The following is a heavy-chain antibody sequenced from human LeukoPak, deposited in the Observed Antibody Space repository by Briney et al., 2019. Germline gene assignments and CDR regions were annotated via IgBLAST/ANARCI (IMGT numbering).Heavy chain of an antibody. Sequence: ATVKISCNVSGCTFTDYSIHWLQQAPGKGLEWLGLVNPEDDETIYSEKFQGRITMTADTSTDTAFMELSSLRSEDTAIYYCAAAPPGFGELNGGDYWGQGTLVTVSS. CDR1: GCTFTDYS. CDR2: VNPEDDET. D-gene: IGHD3-10*01. CDR3: AAAPPGFGELNGGDY. J-gene: IGHJ4*02. V-gene: IGHV1-69-2*01.